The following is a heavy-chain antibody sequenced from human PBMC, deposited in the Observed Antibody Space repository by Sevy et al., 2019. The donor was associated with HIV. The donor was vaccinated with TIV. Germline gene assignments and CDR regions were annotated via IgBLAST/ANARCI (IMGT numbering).Heavy chain of an antibody. J-gene: IGHJ4*02. CDR3: ARGLYDSSGYYPLDY. Sequence: GGSLRLSCAASGFTVSSNYMSWVRQAPGKGLEGGSVIYSGGSKDHPDPGKGRFTNSRDNSQNTLYLQMNSLRAGETAVYYCARGLYDSSGYYPLDYWGQGTLVTVSS. D-gene: IGHD3-22*01. CDR1: GFTVSSNY. V-gene: IGHV3-53*01. CDR2: IYSGGSK.